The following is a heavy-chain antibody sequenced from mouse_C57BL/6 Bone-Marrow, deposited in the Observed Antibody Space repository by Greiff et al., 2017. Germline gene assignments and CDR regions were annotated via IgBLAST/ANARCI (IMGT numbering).Heavy chain of an antibody. V-gene: IGHV5-17*01. J-gene: IGHJ3*01. CDR3: AKYSLFAY. CDR2: ISSGSSTI. CDR1: GFTFSDYG. Sequence: DVKLVESGGGLVKPGGSLKLSCAASGFTFSDYGMHWVRQAPEKGLEWVAYISSGSSTIYYADTVKGRFTISRDNAKNTLFLQMTSLRSEDTAMYYCAKYSLFAYWGQGTLVTVSA. D-gene: IGHD2-12*01.